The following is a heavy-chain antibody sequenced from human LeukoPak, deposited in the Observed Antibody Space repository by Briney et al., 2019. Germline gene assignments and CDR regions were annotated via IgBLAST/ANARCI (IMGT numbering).Heavy chain of an antibody. CDR1: GYTFTGYG. D-gene: IGHD2-8*01. CDR2: ISAKNGKT. J-gene: IGHJ5*01. Sequence: ASVRVSCKASGYTFTGYGFTWVRQAPGQGLEWMGWISAKNGKTNYAQKFQGRVTLTTDTSTSTAYMELRSLRSDDTAVYYCARDFFQFFVRFDSWGQGTLVTVSS. V-gene: IGHV1-18*01. CDR3: ARDFFQFFVRFDS.